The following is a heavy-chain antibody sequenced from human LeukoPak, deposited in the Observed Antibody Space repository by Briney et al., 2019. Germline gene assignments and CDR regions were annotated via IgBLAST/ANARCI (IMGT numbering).Heavy chain of an antibody. Sequence: GGSLRLSCVASGFMFSNYGIHWVRQAPGKGLEWVAFIRNDGSAKYYADSVKGRFTISRDNSKNTVYLQLNSLRVEDAAVYRCANDRVERDAFDVWGQGTMVTVSS. CDR1: GFMFSNYG. CDR2: IRNDGSAK. D-gene: IGHD1-1*01. V-gene: IGHV3-30*02. J-gene: IGHJ3*01. CDR3: ANDRVERDAFDV.